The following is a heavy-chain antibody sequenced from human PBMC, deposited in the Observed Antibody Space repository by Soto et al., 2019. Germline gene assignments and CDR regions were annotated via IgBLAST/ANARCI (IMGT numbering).Heavy chain of an antibody. CDR1: GLSFSSYA. D-gene: IGHD1-1*01. Sequence: GGSLRLSCAASGLSFSSYAMHWVRQAPGKGLEYVSAISSNGDRACYANSVKCRFTISRDNSKNTLYLHMGSLRAEDMAVYYCAGEDWNDAFDIWGQGTMVTVS. J-gene: IGHJ3*02. V-gene: IGHV3-64*01. CDR3: AGEDWNDAFDI. CDR2: ISSNGDRA.